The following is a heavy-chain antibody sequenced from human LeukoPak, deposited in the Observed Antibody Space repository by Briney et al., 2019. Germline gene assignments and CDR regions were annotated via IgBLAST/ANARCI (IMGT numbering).Heavy chain of an antibody. CDR1: GFTFSNNW. CDR2: IKGDGSST. Sequence: GGSLRLSCAASGFTFSNNWMHWVRQAPGKGLVWVSRIKGDGSSTDCADSAKGRFTISRDNAKNTLLLQMNSLRAEDTAVYYCVRDGVGAPPFDYWGQGVLVTVSS. J-gene: IGHJ4*02. CDR3: VRDGVGAPPFDY. D-gene: IGHD1-26*01. V-gene: IGHV3-74*01.